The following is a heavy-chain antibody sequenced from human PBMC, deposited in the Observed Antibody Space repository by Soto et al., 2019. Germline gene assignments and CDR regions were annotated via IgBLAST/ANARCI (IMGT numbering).Heavy chain of an antibody. D-gene: IGHD1-1*01. J-gene: IGHJ6*02. Sequence: TSTVSGGSISNDYWSWIRQPPGKGLEWIGYIYYSGSTRYNPSLKSRVTISVDTSKNQFSLKLSSVTAADTALYYCARVRPEDYYYYGMDVCGQGTTVT. CDR1: GGSISNDY. V-gene: IGHV4-59*01. CDR3: ARVRPEDYYYYGMDV. CDR2: IYYSGST.